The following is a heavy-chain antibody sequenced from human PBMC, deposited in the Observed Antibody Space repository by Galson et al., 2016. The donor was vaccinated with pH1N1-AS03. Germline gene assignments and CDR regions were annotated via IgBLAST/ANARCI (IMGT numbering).Heavy chain of an antibody. D-gene: IGHD3-9*01. CDR1: GFSLTTSAVG. CDR2: IYWDDDK. CDR3: ARTAGWLPDF. V-gene: IGHV2-5*02. Sequence: PALVKPTQTLTLTCTFSGFSLTTSAVGVVWIRQPPGKALEWLALIYWDDDKRYNSSLKSRLTITKETSKNQVVLPMTNMDPVDTATYYCARTAGWLPDFWGQGTLVAVSS. J-gene: IGHJ4*02.